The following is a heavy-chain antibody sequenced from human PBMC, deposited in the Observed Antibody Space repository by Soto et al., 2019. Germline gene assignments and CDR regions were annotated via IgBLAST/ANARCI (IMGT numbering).Heavy chain of an antibody. D-gene: IGHD4-17*01. Sequence: EVQLVESGGGLVKPGGSLRLSCAASGFTFSSYSMNWVRQAPGKGLEWVSSISSSSSYIYYADSVKGRFTISRDNAKNSLYLQMNSLRAEDTAVYYCARDLAPYGDYVLGFQHWGPGTLVTVSS. V-gene: IGHV3-21*01. CDR2: ISSSSSYI. CDR1: GFTFSSYS. J-gene: IGHJ1*01. CDR3: ARDLAPYGDYVLGFQH.